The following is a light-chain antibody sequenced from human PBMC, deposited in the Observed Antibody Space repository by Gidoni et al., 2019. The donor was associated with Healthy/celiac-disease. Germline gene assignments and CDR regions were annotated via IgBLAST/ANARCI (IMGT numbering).Light chain of an antibody. Sequence: EIVMTQSPATLSVSPGKRATLSCRASQRVSSNLAWYQQKPGQAPRLLIYGASTRATGIPARFSGSGSGTEFTLTISSLQSEDFAVYYCQQYNNWPRTVGQGTKVEFK. CDR2: GAS. CDR3: QQYNNWPRT. V-gene: IGKV3-15*01. J-gene: IGKJ1*01. CDR1: QRVSSN.